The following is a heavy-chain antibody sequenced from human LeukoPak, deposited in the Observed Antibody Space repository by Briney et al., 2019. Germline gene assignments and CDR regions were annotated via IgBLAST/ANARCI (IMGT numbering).Heavy chain of an antibody. V-gene: IGHV3-7*01. CDR3: AKWGPHCVGDYCPALDS. CDR2: INQDGSKK. Sequence: GGSLRLSCIGSGFTLSNYWMSWVRQAPGKGLEWVANINQDGSKKPYADSMKGRFTISRDNAKESLYLQLNSLRADDTAVYYCAKWGPHCVGDYCPALDSWGQGTLVTVSS. D-gene: IGHD2-21*02. CDR1: GFTLSNYW. J-gene: IGHJ4*02.